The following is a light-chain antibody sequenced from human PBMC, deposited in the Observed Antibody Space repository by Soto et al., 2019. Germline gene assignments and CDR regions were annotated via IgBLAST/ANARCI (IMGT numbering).Light chain of an antibody. Sequence: QSALTQPASVSGSPGQSITISCTGTSSDVGSYNLVSWYQQHPGKAPKPMIYEGSKRPSGVSNRFSGSKSGNTASLTISGLQAEDEADYYCCSYAGSSTPAVVFGGGTKLTVL. V-gene: IGLV2-23*01. CDR1: SSDVGSYNL. CDR3: CSYAGSSTPAVV. CDR2: EGS. J-gene: IGLJ2*01.